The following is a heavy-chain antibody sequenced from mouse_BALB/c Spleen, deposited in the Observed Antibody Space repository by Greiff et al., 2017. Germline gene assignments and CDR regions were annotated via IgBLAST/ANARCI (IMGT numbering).Heavy chain of an antibody. CDR3: ARNYRYDPYYFDY. D-gene: IGHD2-14*01. Sequence: QVQLQQSGPELVKPGASVKISCKASGYSFTSYYIHWVKQRPGQGLEWIGWIFPGSGNTKYNEKFKGKATLTADTSSSTAYMQLSSLTSEDSAVYFCARNYRYDPYYFDYWGQGTTLTVSS. V-gene: IGHV1-66*01. CDR2: IFPGSGNT. CDR1: GYSFTSYY. J-gene: IGHJ2*01.